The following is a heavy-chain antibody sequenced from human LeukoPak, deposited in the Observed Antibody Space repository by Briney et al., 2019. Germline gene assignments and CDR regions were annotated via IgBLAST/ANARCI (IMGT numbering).Heavy chain of an antibody. D-gene: IGHD6-6*01. CDR1: GFIFSTFW. CDR2: IKQDGSEK. J-gene: IGHJ5*02. CDR3: ARGGSSSSGWFDP. Sequence: PGGSLRLSCAASGFIFSTFWMSWVRQAPGQGLEWVANIKQDGSEKYYVDSVKGRFTISRDNTKKSLSLQMNSLRADDTAVYYCARGGSSSSGWFDPWGQGTLVTVSS. V-gene: IGHV3-7*01.